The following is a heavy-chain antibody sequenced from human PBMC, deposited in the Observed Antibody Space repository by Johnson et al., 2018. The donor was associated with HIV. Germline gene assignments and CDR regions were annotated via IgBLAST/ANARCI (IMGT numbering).Heavy chain of an antibody. D-gene: IGHD3-10*01. CDR1: GFTFSSYG. CDR2: ISYDGSNK. Sequence: QVQLVESGGGVVQPGRSLRLSCAASGFTFSSYGMHWVRQAPGKGLEWVAVISYDGSNKYYADSVKGRFTISRDHSKNTLYLQMNSLKTEDTAVYYCTTVELRKIIPTYGSARDINKKDAFDIWGQGTMVTVSS. V-gene: IGHV3-30*19. J-gene: IGHJ3*02. CDR3: TTVELRKIIPTYGSARDINKKDAFDI.